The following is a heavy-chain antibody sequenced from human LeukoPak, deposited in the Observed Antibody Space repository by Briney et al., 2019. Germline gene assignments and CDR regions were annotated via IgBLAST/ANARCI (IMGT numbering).Heavy chain of an antibody. CDR1: GGSISSGDYY. V-gene: IGHV4-30-4*08. Sequence: SETLSLTCTVSGGSISSGDYYWSWIRQPPGKGLGWIGYIYYSGSTYYNPSLKSRVTISVDTSRNQFSLKLSSVTAADTAVYYCARDLLYYYDSSGDAFDIWGQGTMVTVSS. J-gene: IGHJ3*02. CDR3: ARDLLYYYDSSGDAFDI. CDR2: IYYSGST. D-gene: IGHD3-22*01.